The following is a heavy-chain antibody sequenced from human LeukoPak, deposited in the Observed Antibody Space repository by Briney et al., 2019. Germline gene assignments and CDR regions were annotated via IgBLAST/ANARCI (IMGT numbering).Heavy chain of an antibody. CDR2: ISGTGNRT. CDR3: AKWGCSGGSCYPFDY. V-gene: IGHV3-23*01. Sequence: GGTLRLSCAASGFTFSSYAMGWVRQAPGKELEWVSAISGTGNRTYYADSVKGRFTISRDNSKNTLYLQMNSLRAEDTAVYYCAKWGCSGGSCYPFDYWGQGTLVTVSS. J-gene: IGHJ4*02. D-gene: IGHD2-15*01. CDR1: GFTFSSYA.